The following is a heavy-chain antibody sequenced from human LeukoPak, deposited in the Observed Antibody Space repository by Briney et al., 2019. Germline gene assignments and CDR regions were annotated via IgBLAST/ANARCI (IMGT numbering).Heavy chain of an antibody. Sequence: PGGSLRLSCAASGFTFSSYGMHWVRQTPGKGLEWVAFIRYDGSNKYYADSVKGRFTISRDNSKNTLYLQMNSLRAEDTAVYYCARDEGGGKSIAAPFDYWGQGTLVTVSS. CDR1: GFTFSSYG. CDR2: IRYDGSNK. V-gene: IGHV3-30*02. J-gene: IGHJ4*02. D-gene: IGHD6-6*01. CDR3: ARDEGGGKSIAAPFDY.